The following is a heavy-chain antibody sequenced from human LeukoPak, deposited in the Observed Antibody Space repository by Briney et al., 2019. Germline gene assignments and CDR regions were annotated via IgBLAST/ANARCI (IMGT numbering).Heavy chain of an antibody. J-gene: IGHJ2*01. V-gene: IGHV1-2*02. Sequence: ASVKVSCKASGYTFTGYYMHWVRQAPGQGLECMGWINPNSGGTNYAQKFQGRVTMTRDTSIGTAYMELSRLRPDDTAVYYCARQIAVAGWYFDLWGRGTLVTVSS. D-gene: IGHD6-19*01. CDR2: INPNSGGT. CDR3: ARQIAVAGWYFDL. CDR1: GYTFTGYY.